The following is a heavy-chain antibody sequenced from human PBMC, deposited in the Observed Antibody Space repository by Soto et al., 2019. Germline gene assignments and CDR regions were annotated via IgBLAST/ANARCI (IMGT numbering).Heavy chain of an antibody. CDR1: VYTNTGYY. V-gene: IGHV1-2*04. CDR2: INPNSGGT. Sequence: SVKVCCKDSVYTNTGYYMQWVRQEHGQGLEWMGWINPNSGGTNYAQKFQGWVTMTRDTSISTAYMELSGLRSDDTAVYYCAREGRELLSHYFDYWGQGTLVTVSS. CDR3: AREGRELLSHYFDY. D-gene: IGHD1-26*01. J-gene: IGHJ4*02.